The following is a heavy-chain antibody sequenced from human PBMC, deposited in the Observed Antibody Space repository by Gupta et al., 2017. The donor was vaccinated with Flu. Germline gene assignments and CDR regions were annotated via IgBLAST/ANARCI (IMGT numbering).Heavy chain of an antibody. Sequence: QLQLQESGPGLVNPSETLSLTCTVSGGSISRKGHYWGWIRQVPGKTLEWIGSVDHSGNPYRDPSRRSRVSVFVDTSKNQFSLKLTSVTAADTAIYYCMRANEYYYNMDVWGQGTTVSVSS. CDR1: GGSISRKGHY. CDR2: VDHSGNP. J-gene: IGHJ6*02. V-gene: IGHV4-39*01. D-gene: IGHD1-1*01. CDR3: MRANEYYYNMDV.